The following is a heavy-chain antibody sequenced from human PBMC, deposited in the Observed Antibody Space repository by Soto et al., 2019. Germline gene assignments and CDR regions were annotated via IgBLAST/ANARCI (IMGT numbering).Heavy chain of an antibody. V-gene: IGHV3-48*01. CDR2: ISSSSSTI. CDR3: ARDTYWYFDL. CDR1: GFTFSSYS. J-gene: IGHJ2*01. Sequence: EVQLVESGGGLVQPGGSLRLSCAASGFTFSSYSMNWVRQAPGKGLEWVSYISSSSSTIYYADSAKGRFTISRDNAKNSLYLQMNSLRAEDTAVYYCARDTYWYFDLWGRGTLVTVSS.